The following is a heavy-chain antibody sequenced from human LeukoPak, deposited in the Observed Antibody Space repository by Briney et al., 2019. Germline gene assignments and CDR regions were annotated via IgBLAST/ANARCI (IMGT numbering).Heavy chain of an antibody. J-gene: IGHJ3*02. D-gene: IGHD2-15*01. CDR2: IIPIFGTA. V-gene: IGHV1-69*13. CDR1: GYTFTSYY. CDR3: ARTGLNAFDI. Sequence: SVTVSCKASGYTFTSYYMHWVRQAPGQGLEWMGGIIPIFGTANYAQKFQGRVTITADESTSTAYMELSSLRSEDTAVYYCARTGLNAFDIWGQGTMVTVSS.